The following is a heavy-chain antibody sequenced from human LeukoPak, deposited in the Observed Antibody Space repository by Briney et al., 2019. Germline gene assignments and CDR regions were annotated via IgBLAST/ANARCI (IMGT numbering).Heavy chain of an antibody. Sequence: GESLKISCKISGYKLTNNWIGWVRQVPGKGLEWMGLIYPGYSDAKYSPSFQGQATLSVDASISAAYFQVSGLSASDTAIYYCVRFALTSSLDHWGQGTLVTVSS. CDR1: GYKLTNNW. D-gene: IGHD6-13*01. CDR2: IYPGYSDA. J-gene: IGHJ5*02. CDR3: VRFALTSSLDH. V-gene: IGHV5-51*01.